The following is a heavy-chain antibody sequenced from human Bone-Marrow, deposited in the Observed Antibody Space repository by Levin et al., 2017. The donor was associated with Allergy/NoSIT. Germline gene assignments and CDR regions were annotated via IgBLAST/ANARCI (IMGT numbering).Heavy chain of an antibody. D-gene: IGHD3-22*01. V-gene: IGHV4-39*07. CDR1: GGSISSSSYY. J-gene: IGHJ3*02. CDR3: ARGVNYYDSSGYSDALVRNFDAFDI. CDR2: IYYSGST. Sequence: SETLSLTCTVSGGSISSSSYYWGWIRQPPGKGLEWIGSIYYSGSTYYNPSLKSRVTISVDTSKNQFSLKLSSVTAADTAVYYCARGVNYYDSSGYSDALVRNFDAFDIWGQGTMVTVSS.